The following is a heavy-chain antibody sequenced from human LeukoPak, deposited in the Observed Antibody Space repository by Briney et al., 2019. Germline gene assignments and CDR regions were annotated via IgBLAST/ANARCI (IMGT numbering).Heavy chain of an antibody. D-gene: IGHD3-10*02. CDR1: GFTFSSYG. V-gene: IGHV3-48*04. J-gene: IGHJ6*04. CDR3: AELGITMIGGV. CDR2: ISSSGSTI. Sequence: PGGSLRLSCVVSGFTFSSYGMNWVRQAPGKGLEWVSYISSSGSTIYYADSVKGRFTISRDNAKNSLYLQMNSLRAEDTAVYYCAELGITMIGGVWGKGTTVTISS.